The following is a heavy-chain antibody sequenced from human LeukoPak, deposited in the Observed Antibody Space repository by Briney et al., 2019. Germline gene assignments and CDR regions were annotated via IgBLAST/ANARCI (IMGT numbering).Heavy chain of an antibody. CDR3: ARGYYDFWSGFYVDY. J-gene: IGHJ4*02. CDR1: GFTFSSSG. Sequence: GSLRLSCAASGFTFSSSGISWVRQAPGKGLEWVSGISDSGGSTHYADSVKGRFTISRDNAKNSLYLQMNSLRAEDTAVYYCARGYYDFWSGFYVDYWGQGTLVTVSS. CDR2: ISDSGGST. D-gene: IGHD3-3*01. V-gene: IGHV3-23*01.